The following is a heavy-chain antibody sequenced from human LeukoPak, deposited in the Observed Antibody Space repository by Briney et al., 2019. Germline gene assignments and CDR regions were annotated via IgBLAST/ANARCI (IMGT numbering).Heavy chain of an antibody. CDR1: GFIVSSNF. CDR2: IYTSGIT. Sequence: GGSLRLSCAVSGFIVSSNFMSWVRQAPGKGPEWVSVIYTSGITYYADSVRGRFTISRDNSKNTLYLQMDSLTAEDTAVYYCAREDAGGTYSFYYWGQGTLVTVSS. V-gene: IGHV3-66*01. D-gene: IGHD1-26*01. J-gene: IGHJ4*02. CDR3: AREDAGGTYSFYY.